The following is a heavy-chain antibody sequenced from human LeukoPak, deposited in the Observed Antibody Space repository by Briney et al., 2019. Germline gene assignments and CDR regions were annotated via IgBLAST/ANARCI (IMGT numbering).Heavy chain of an antibody. CDR2: ISGSGAYT. D-gene: IGHD3-10*01. V-gene: IGHV3-23*01. CDR1: GFTFSNYA. CDR3: AREPPLWFGDPTLDY. J-gene: IGHJ4*02. Sequence: PGGSLRLSCAASGFTFSNYAMSWVRQAPGKGLEWVSAISGSGAYTYYADSVKGRFTISRDNAKNTLYLQMNSLRAEDTAVYYCAREPPLWFGDPTLDYWGQGTLVTVSS.